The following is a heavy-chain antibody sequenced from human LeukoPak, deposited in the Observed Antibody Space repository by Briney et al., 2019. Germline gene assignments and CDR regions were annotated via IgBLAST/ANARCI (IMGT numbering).Heavy chain of an antibody. CDR3: ARGLGSYSLYYYYYGMDV. D-gene: IGHD1-26*01. V-gene: IGHV4-59*01. CDR1: GGSISSNY. J-gene: IGHJ6*02. CDR2: IYNTGST. Sequence: SETLSLTCTVSGGSISSNYWSWIRQSPGKGLEWIGYIYNTGSTNYNPSLKSRVTISVDTSKNQFSLKLSSVTAADTAVYYCARGLGSYSLYYYYYGMDVWGQGTTVTVSS.